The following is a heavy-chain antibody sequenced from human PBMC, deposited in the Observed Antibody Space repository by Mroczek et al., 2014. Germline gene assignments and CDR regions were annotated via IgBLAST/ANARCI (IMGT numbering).Heavy chain of an antibody. D-gene: IGHD4-17*01. CDR1: GFTFSSYA. V-gene: IGHV3-23*04. CDR3: AKGPETNTVTKTPYYYYGMDV. CDR2: ISGSGGST. J-gene: IGHJ6*02. Sequence: VQLVESGGGLVQPGGSLRLSCAASGFTFSSYAMSWVRQAPGKGLEWVSAISGSGGSTYYADSVKGRFTISRDNSKNTLYLQMNSLRAEDTAVYYCAKGPETNTVTKTPYYYYGMDVWGQGTTVTVSS.